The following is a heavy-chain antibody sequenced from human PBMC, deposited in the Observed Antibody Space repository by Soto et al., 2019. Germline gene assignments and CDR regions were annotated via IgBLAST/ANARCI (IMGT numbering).Heavy chain of an antibody. CDR3: ARHQRDDASRKIDC. V-gene: IGHV5-51*01. CDR2: INPADSDI. Sequence: EVQLVQSGTEVEKPGESLKISCQGSGYSFTSNWIGWVRQMPGKGLEWMGIINPADSDIKYSPSFQGQVTISADKSIGTAYLQWSSLKASDTAMYYCARHQRDDASRKIDCWGQGTLVTVSS. D-gene: IGHD3-16*01. J-gene: IGHJ4*02. CDR1: GYSFTSNW.